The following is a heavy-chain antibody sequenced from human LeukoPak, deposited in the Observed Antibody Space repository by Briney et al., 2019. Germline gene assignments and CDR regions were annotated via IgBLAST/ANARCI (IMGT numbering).Heavy chain of an antibody. CDR1: GGSISRNY. Sequence: SETLSLTCSVSGGSISRNYWSWIRQSPGKGLEWIGYIYYSGSTNYNPSLKSRVTISVDTSKNQFSLKLSSVTAADTAVYYCARADPYGSGSYDYYYGMDVWGQGTTVTVSS. V-gene: IGHV4-59*01. D-gene: IGHD3-10*01. CDR3: ARADPYGSGSYDYYYGMDV. J-gene: IGHJ6*02. CDR2: IYYSGST.